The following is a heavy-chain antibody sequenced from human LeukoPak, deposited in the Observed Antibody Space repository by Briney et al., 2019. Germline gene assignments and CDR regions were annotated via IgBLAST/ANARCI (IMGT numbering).Heavy chain of an antibody. CDR2: IYYTGNT. CDR1: GGSVSSGSYY. V-gene: IGHV4-61*01. Sequence: SETLSLTCTVSGGSVSSGSYYWSWIRQPPGKGLEWIGYIYYTGNTDYNPSLKSRVTLSVVPSKNQFSLKLSSVTAADTAVYYCARGVRSYGDYDYWGQGTLVTVSS. D-gene: IGHD1-26*01. J-gene: IGHJ4*02. CDR3: ARGVRSYGDYDY.